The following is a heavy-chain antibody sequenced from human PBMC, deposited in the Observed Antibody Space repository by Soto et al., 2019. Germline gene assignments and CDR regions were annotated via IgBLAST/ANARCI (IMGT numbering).Heavy chain of an antibody. Sequence: SVKVSCKASGGTFSSYAISWVRQAPGQGLEWMGGIIPIFGTANYAQKFQGRVTITADESTSTAYMELSSPRSEDTAVYYCARGDYSYGHMAFDIWGQGTTVTVSS. D-gene: IGHD5-18*01. CDR3: ARGDYSYGHMAFDI. CDR1: GGTFSSYA. J-gene: IGHJ3*02. CDR2: IIPIFGTA. V-gene: IGHV1-69*13.